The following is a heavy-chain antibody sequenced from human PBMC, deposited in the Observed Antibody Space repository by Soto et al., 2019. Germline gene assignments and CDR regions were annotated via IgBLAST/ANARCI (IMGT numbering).Heavy chain of an antibody. V-gene: IGHV4-59*08. CDR1: GASINSSY. CDR2: IYYTGYT. J-gene: IGHJ4*02. D-gene: IGHD3-3*01. Sequence: SETLSLTCTVSGASINSSYWSWVRQSPRKGLEWIWFIYYTGYTNYNPSLQSRVTISVDTSKNQVSLKLSSVTAADTAVYYCTRQHGRSLDYWGQGTLVTVSS. CDR3: TRQHGRSLDY.